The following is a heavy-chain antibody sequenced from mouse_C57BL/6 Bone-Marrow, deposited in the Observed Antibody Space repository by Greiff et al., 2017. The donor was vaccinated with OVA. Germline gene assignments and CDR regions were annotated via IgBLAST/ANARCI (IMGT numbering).Heavy chain of an antibody. CDR1: GYTFTSYW. CDR3: AREGIYYYGSIDY. Sequence: QVQLQQPGTELVKPGASVKLSCKASGYTFTSYWMHWVKQRPGQGLEWVGNINPSNGGTNYNEKFKSKATLTVDKSSSTAYMQLSSLTSADSAVYYCAREGIYYYGSIDYWGQGTTLTVSS. V-gene: IGHV1-53*01. D-gene: IGHD1-1*01. J-gene: IGHJ2*01. CDR2: INPSNGGT.